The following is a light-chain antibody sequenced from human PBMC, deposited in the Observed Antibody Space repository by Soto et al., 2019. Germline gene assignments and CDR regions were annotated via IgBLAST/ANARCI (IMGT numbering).Light chain of an antibody. CDR1: QSVDGF. J-gene: IGKJ4*01. CDR3: QQGYSTLFT. V-gene: IGKV1-39*01. CDR2: SAL. Sequence: IQLTQSPSSLSASVGGRITITCRASQSVDGFLNWYQQQSGKAPKLLIYSALTLQSGVPSRFSGSGSGTYFTLTITNLQPEDSAAYYCQQGYSTLFTFGGGTKVDIK.